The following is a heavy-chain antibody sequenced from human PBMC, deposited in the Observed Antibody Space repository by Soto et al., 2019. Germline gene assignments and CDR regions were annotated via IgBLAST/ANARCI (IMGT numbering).Heavy chain of an antibody. J-gene: IGHJ4*02. CDR1: GGSFSGYY. Sequence: QVQLQQWGAGLLKPSETLSLTCAVYGGSFSGYYWSWIRRPPGKGLEWIGEINHNGSTNYNPSLKSRLTISVDTSKNQFSLRLSSVTAADTAVYYCARDRVYTYRYLDYWGQGILVTVSS. CDR3: ARDRVYTYRYLDY. V-gene: IGHV4-34*01. D-gene: IGHD3-16*02. CDR2: INHNGST.